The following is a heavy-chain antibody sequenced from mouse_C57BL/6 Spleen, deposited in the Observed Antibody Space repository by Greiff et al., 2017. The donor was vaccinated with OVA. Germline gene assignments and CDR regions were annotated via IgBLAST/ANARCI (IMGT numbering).Heavy chain of an antibody. Sequence: VQLQQPGAELVRPGSSVKLSCKASGYTFTSYWMDWVKQRPGQGLEWIGNIYPSDSETHYNQKFKDKATLTVDKSSSTAYMQLSSLTSEDSAVYYCARRVRYSNYVDYAMDYWGQGTSVTVSS. CDR2: IYPSDSET. V-gene: IGHV1-61*01. J-gene: IGHJ4*01. CDR3: ARRVRYSNYVDYAMDY. D-gene: IGHD2-5*01. CDR1: GYTFTSYW.